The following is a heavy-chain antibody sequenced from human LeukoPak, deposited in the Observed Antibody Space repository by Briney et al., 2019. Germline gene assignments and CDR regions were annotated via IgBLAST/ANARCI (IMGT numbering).Heavy chain of an antibody. D-gene: IGHD5-12*01. CDR3: TTGLGGEATMYDFDY. CDR1: GFTFSSAW. J-gene: IGHJ4*02. Sequence: TGGSLRLSCAASGFTFSSAWMSWVRQAPGKGLDWVGRIKSKTDGGTTDYAAPVKGRFTISRDDSKNTLYLQMNSLKTEDTAVYYCTTGLGGEATMYDFDYWGQGTLVTVSS. V-gene: IGHV3-15*01. CDR2: IKSKTDGGTT.